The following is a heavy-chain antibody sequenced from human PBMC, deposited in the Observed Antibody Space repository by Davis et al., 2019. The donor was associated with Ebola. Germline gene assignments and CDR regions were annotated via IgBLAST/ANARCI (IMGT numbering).Heavy chain of an antibody. CDR1: GGSISSYY. Sequence: PSETLSLTCTVSGGSISSYYWGWIRQPPGKGLEWIGYIYYSGSTNYNPSLKRRVTISVDTSTNQFSLKLTSVTAADTAVYYCATKIKVNYDSWSGPGWFDPWGQGTLVTVSS. J-gene: IGHJ5*02. V-gene: IGHV4-59*12. CDR2: IYYSGST. CDR3: ATKIKVNYDSWSGPGWFDP. D-gene: IGHD3-3*01.